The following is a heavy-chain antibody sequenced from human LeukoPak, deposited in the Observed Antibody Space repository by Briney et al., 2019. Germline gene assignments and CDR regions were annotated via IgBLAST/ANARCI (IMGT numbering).Heavy chain of an antibody. CDR1: GFTFSSYE. CDR3: ARDYGGSSPFDY. D-gene: IGHD4-23*01. J-gene: IGHJ4*02. Sequence: GGSLRLPCVASGFTFSSYEMNWVRQAPGKGLEWISYIRNSGTTIYYTDSVKGRFTISRDDAKNSLYLQMNSLRAEDTAVYYCARDYGGSSPFDYWGQGTLVTVSS. CDR2: IRNSGTTI. V-gene: IGHV3-48*03.